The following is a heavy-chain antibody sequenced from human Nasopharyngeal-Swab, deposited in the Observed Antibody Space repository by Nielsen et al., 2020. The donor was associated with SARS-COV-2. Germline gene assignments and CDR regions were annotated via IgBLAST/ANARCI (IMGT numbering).Heavy chain of an antibody. CDR2: ISWNSGSI. CDR3: AKAGGVAGEFYGMDV. J-gene: IGHJ6*02. D-gene: IGHD2-8*02. Sequence: SLKISCAASGFTFRNFAMHWVRQGPGKGLEWVSGISWNSGSIGYADSVKGRFTISRDNAKNSLYLQMNSLRAEDTALYYCAKAGGVAGEFYGMDVWGQGTTVTVSS. CDR1: GFTFRNFA. V-gene: IGHV3-9*01.